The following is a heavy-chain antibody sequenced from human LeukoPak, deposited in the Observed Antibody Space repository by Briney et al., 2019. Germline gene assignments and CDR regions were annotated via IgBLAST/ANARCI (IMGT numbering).Heavy chain of an antibody. CDR2: ISAYNGNT. CDR3: ATRSIAVAGTQTDY. V-gene: IGHV1-18*01. D-gene: IGHD6-19*01. CDR1: GYTFTSYG. Sequence: ASVKVSCKASGYTFTSYGISWVRQAPGQGLEWMGWISAYNGNTNYAQKLQGRVTMTTDTSTSTAYMELRSLRSDDTAVYYCATRSIAVAGTQTDYWGQGTLVTVSS. J-gene: IGHJ4*02.